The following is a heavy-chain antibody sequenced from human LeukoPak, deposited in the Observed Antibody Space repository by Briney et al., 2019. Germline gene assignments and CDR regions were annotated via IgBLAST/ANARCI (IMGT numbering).Heavy chain of an antibody. CDR3: AKDNGAHSSSWFFDY. CDR2: IRYDGSNK. Sequence: PGGSLRLSCAASGFTFSSYGMHWVRQAPGKGLEWVAFIRYDGSNKYYADSVKGRFTISRDNSKNTLYLQMNSLRAEDTAVYYCAKDNGAHSSSWFFDYWGQGTLVTVSS. J-gene: IGHJ4*02. CDR1: GFTFSSYG. V-gene: IGHV3-30*02. D-gene: IGHD6-13*01.